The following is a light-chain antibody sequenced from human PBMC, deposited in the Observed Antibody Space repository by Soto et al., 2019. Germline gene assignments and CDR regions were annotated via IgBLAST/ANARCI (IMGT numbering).Light chain of an antibody. J-gene: IGKJ4*01. V-gene: IGKV3-20*01. Sequence: EIVLTQSPGPLSLSPGERAALSCRASQSVSSTYLAWYQQKPGQAPRLLIYGASSRPTGIPDRFSSSGSGTDFTSTISILEPEDCAVYYCQQHGSSQTFGGGTKVEIK. CDR2: GAS. CDR3: QQHGSSQT. CDR1: QSVSSTY.